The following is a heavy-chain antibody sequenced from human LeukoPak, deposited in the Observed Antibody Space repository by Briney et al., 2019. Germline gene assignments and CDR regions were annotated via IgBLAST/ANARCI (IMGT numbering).Heavy chain of an antibody. D-gene: IGHD1-26*01. CDR2: IKRDGSGE. CDR3: ASLLGDKTIFDY. Sequence: PGGSLRLSCAASGFIFSSRWMSWVRQAPGKGPEWVANIKRDGSGEYYVDSVKGRFTISRDNAKNSLYLQMNSLRAEDTAVYYCASLLGDKTIFDYWGQGTLVTVSS. J-gene: IGHJ4*02. V-gene: IGHV3-7*01. CDR1: GFIFSSRW.